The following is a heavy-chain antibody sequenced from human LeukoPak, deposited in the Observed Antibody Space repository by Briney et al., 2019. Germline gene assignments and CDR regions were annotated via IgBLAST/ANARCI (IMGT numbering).Heavy chain of an antibody. V-gene: IGHV4-31*03. CDR3: ARAEMATITPGNWFDP. CDR1: GGSISSGGYY. D-gene: IGHD5-24*01. CDR2: IYYSGST. J-gene: IGHJ5*02. Sequence: SQTLSLTCTVSGGSISSGGYYWSWIRQHAGKGLEWIGYIYYSGSTYYNPSLKSRVTISVDTSKNQFSLKLSSVTAADTAVYYCARAEMATITPGNWFDPWGQGTLVTVSS.